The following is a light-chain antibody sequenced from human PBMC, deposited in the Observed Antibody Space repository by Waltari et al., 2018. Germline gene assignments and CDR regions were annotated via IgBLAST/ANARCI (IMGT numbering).Light chain of an antibody. CDR1: SLRSYY. V-gene: IGLV3-19*01. Sequence: SSELTQDPAVSVALGQTVRMTCQGDSLRSYYASWYQQKPGQAPVLVIYGKNNRPSGIPHRFSGSSSGTTSSLTITGAQAEDEADYYCNSRDSSGNHVVFGGGTKLTVL. CDR2: GKN. CDR3: NSRDSSGNHVV. J-gene: IGLJ2*01.